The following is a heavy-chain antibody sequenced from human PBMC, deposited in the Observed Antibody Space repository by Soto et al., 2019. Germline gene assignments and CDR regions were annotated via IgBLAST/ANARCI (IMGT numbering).Heavy chain of an antibody. CDR3: ARCARPYNWFDP. V-gene: IGHV4-31*03. CDR1: GGSISSGGYY. CDR2: IYYSGST. Sequence: SETLSLTCTVSGGSISSGGYYWSWIRQHPVKGLEWIGYIYYSGSTYYNPSLKSRVTISVDTSKNQFSLKLSSVTAADTAVYYCARCARPYNWFDPWGQGTLVNVSS. J-gene: IGHJ5*02.